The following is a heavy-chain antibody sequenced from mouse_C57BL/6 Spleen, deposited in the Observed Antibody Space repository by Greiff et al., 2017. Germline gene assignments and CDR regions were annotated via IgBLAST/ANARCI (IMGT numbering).Heavy chain of an antibody. Sequence: VQLQESGGGLVQPKGSLKLSCAASGFSFNTYAMNWVRQAPGKGLEWVARIRSKSNNYATYYADSVKDRFTISRDDSESMLYLQMNNLKTEDTAMYYCVRHYDYDGVFDYWGQGTTLTVSS. V-gene: IGHV10-1*01. CDR1: GFSFNTYA. CDR2: IRSKSNNYAT. D-gene: IGHD2-4*01. CDR3: VRHYDYDGVFDY. J-gene: IGHJ2*01.